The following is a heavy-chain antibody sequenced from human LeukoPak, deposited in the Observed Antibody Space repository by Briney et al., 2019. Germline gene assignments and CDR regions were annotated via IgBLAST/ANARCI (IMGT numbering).Heavy chain of an antibody. D-gene: IGHD3-22*01. V-gene: IGHV1-69*13. Sequence: ASVKVSCKASGGTFSSNAISWVRQAPGQGLEWMGGIIPIFGTANYAQKFQGRVTITADESTSTAYMELSSLRSEDTAVYYCASYYYDSSGYAYYFDYWGQGTLVTVSS. J-gene: IGHJ4*02. CDR3: ASYYYDSSGYAYYFDY. CDR1: GGTFSSNA. CDR2: IIPIFGTA.